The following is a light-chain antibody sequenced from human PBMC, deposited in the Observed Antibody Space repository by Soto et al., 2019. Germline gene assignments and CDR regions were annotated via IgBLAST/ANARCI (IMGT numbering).Light chain of an antibody. J-gene: IGKJ3*01. Sequence: EIVLTQSPGTLSLSPGERATLSCRASQTLSSNSLAWYQQRPCQTPRLLIYAASTRDTDIPDRFDGSVSGTDFALTISRLEPEDFALDDCQQYNVSPHTFGPGTKVDGK. CDR3: QQYNVSPHT. CDR2: AAS. CDR1: QTLSSNS. V-gene: IGKV3-20*01.